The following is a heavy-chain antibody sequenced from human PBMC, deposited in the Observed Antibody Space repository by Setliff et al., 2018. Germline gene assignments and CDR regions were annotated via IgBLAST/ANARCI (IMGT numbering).Heavy chain of an antibody. J-gene: IGHJ4*02. CDR1: GGTFSDYH. CDR2: XXXXXXX. CDR3: ARGRNIAARLLDS. V-gene: IGHV4-34*01. D-gene: IGHD6-6*01. Sequence: PSETLSLTCAAYGGTFSDYHWTWIRQSPEXXLXXXGXXXXXXXXXXXXXLXXXXNISMDTSRDQFSLKLISMLAADTAVYYCARGRNIAARLLDSWGQGTLVTVSS.